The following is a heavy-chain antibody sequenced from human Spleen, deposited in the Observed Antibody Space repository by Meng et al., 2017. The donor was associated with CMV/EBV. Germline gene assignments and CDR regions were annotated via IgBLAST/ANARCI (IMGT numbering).Heavy chain of an antibody. V-gene: IGHV4-39*01. CDR3: ASLHSSSWYVNF. Sequence: SETLSLTCSVSGVSISSSYHYWGWIRQPPGKGLEWIGCIYYSGTTYYNPSLKSRVTISVDTSKKQVSLNLSSVTAADMAVYYCASLHSSSWYVNFWGQGILVTVSS. J-gene: IGHJ4*02. D-gene: IGHD6-13*01. CDR2: IYYSGTT. CDR1: GVSISSSYHY.